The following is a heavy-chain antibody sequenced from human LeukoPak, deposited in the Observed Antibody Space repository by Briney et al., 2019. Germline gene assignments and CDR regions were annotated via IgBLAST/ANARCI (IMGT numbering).Heavy chain of an antibody. CDR1: GDSFRSYY. Sequence: SETLSLTCTVSGDSFRSYYWSWIRQPPGKGLEWIGYIYYSGSTNYNPSLKSRVTISVDTSKNQFSLKLNTVTAADTAVYYCARGRNLEWFDYWGQGTLVTVSS. V-gene: IGHV4-59*01. J-gene: IGHJ5*01. D-gene: IGHD3-3*01. CDR2: IYYSGST. CDR3: ARGRNLEWFDY.